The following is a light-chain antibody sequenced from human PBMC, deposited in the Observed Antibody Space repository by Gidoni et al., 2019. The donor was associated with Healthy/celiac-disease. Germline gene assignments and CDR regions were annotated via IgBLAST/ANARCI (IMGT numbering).Light chain of an antibody. J-gene: IGLJ2*01. V-gene: IGLV2-14*03. CDR1: SSYVGGYNY. Sequence: QSALTQPASVTGSPAPSIPVSCTGTSSYVGGYNYVSWYQQHPGKAPILMIYDVSNRHAGVSNPVSGSKSGNTAALSISGFQDEDEADYACSDYTRSSPVVFGGGTKLTVL. CDR2: DVS. CDR3: SDYTRSSPVV.